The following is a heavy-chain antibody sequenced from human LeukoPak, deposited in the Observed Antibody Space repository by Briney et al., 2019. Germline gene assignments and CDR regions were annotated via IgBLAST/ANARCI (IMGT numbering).Heavy chain of an antibody. J-gene: IGHJ5*02. CDR1: GFTFSSYT. CDR3: ARGSSNIASRDNCFDP. Sequence: GGSLRLSCSVSGFTFSSYTINWVRQAPGKGLEWVSSISSSSSYKYYADSVKGRFTISRDNVKNSLYLQMNSLRAEDTAVYYCARGSSNIASRDNCFDPWGQGTLVTVSS. CDR2: ISSSSSYK. D-gene: IGHD6-6*01. V-gene: IGHV3-21*01.